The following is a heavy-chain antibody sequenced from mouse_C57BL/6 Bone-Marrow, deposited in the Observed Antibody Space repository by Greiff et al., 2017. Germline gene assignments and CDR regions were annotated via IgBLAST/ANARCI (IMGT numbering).Heavy chain of an antibody. Sequence: EVKVVESGGGLVQPGESLKLSCESNEYEFPSHDMSWVRKTPEKRLELVAAITSDGGSTYYPDTMERRFIISRDNTKKTLYLQMSSLRSEDTALYYCARHGGYYGYDEAMDYWGQGTSVTVSS. J-gene: IGHJ4*01. CDR2: ITSDGGST. CDR1: EYEFPSHD. V-gene: IGHV5-2*01. D-gene: IGHD2-2*01. CDR3: ARHGGYYGYDEAMDY.